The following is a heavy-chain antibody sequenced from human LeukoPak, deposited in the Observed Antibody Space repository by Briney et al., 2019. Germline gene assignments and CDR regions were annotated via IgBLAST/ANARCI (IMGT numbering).Heavy chain of an antibody. CDR1: GFNVGSTY. J-gene: IGHJ4*02. D-gene: IGHD2-21*01. CDR3: ARLLVAYFDS. V-gene: IGHV3-66*04. Sequence: GGSLRLSCAASGFNVGSTYMGWVRQAPGKGLEWVSVIYPGGTTYYPDSVKGRFTISRDSSKNTLFLQMNSLRAEDTAIYYCARLLVAYFDSWGQGTLVSVSS. CDR2: IYPGGTT.